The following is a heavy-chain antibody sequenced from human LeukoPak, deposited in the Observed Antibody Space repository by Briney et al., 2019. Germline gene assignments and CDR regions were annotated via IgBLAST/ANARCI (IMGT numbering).Heavy chain of an antibody. J-gene: IGHJ4*02. CDR1: GFTVSSNY. CDR3: AKPNTAMANSFDY. Sequence: GGSLRLSCAASGFTVSSNYMSWVRQAPGKGLEWVSVIYSGGSTYYADSVKGRFTISRDNSKNTLYLQMNSLRAEDTAVYYCAKPNTAMANSFDYWGQGTLVTVSS. D-gene: IGHD5-18*01. V-gene: IGHV3-53*01. CDR2: IYSGGST.